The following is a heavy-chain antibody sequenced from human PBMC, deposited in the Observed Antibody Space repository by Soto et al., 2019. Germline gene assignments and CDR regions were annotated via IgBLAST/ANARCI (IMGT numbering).Heavy chain of an antibody. D-gene: IGHD6-19*01. V-gene: IGHV4-39*01. Sequence: PSETLSLACTVSGGSISSSSYYWGWIRQPPGKGLEWIGSIYYSGSTYYNPSLKSRVTISVDTSKNQFSLKLSSVTAADTAVYYYARHDSSGWYCFDYWGQGTPVTVSS. CDR3: ARHDSSGWYCFDY. CDR2: IYYSGST. J-gene: IGHJ4*02. CDR1: GGSISSSSYY.